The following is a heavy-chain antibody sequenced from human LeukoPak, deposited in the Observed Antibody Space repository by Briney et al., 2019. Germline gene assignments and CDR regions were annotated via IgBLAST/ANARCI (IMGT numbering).Heavy chain of an antibody. Sequence: SETLSLTCTVSGGSISINYWSWIRQPPGKGLEWIGYISYSGTADYNPSLKSRVTISVDTSKNQFSLKLSSVTAADTAMYYCARVSGYDWESFYDYWGQGSLVTVSS. D-gene: IGHD5-12*01. CDR3: ARVSGYDWESFYDY. CDR2: ISYSGTA. V-gene: IGHV4-59*01. CDR1: GGSISINY. J-gene: IGHJ4*02.